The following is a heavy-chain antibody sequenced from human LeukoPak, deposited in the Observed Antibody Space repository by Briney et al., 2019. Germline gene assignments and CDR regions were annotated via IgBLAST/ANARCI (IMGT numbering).Heavy chain of an antibody. Sequence: SETLSLTCTVSGDSIRNFYWNWIRQSPGKGPEWIGYIYQSGNTSYNPSLKSRLTMSIDTSKNQFSLNLNSVTAADTAVYYCARATYGSGSYYVVNFDYWGQGTLVTVSS. CDR2: IYQSGNT. J-gene: IGHJ4*02. D-gene: IGHD3-10*01. V-gene: IGHV4-59*01. CDR3: ARATYGSGSYYVVNFDY. CDR1: GDSIRNFY.